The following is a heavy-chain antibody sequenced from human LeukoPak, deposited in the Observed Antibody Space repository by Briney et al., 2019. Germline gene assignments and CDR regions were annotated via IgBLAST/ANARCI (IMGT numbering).Heavy chain of an antibody. Sequence: SVKVSCKASGGTFSSYAISWVRQAPGQGLEWMGRIIPILGIANYAQKFQGRVTITADKSTSTAYMELSSLRSEDTAVYYCARGLYGSGSYGYFDLWGRGTLVTVSS. V-gene: IGHV1-69*04. J-gene: IGHJ2*01. CDR3: ARGLYGSGSYGYFDL. CDR2: IIPILGIA. D-gene: IGHD3-10*01. CDR1: GGTFSSYA.